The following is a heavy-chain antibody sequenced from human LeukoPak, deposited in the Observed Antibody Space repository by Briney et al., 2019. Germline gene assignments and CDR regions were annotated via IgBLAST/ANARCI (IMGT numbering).Heavy chain of an antibody. J-gene: IGHJ3*02. D-gene: IGHD2-15*01. Sequence: GGSLRLSCAASGFTFDDYGMSWVRQAPGKGLEWVSSISSSSSYIYYADSVKGRFTISRDNAKNSLYLQMNSLRAEDTAVYYCARGGYCSGGSCYYAFDIWGQGTMVTVSS. CDR1: GFTFDDYG. CDR2: ISSSSSYI. CDR3: ARGGYCSGGSCYYAFDI. V-gene: IGHV3-21*01.